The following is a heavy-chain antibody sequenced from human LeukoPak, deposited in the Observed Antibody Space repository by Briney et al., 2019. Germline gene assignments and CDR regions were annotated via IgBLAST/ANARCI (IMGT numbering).Heavy chain of an antibody. Sequence: PSETLSLTCAVSGYSISSGYYWGWIRQPPGKGLEWIGSIYHSGTTHYNPSLKGRVTISVDTSKNQFSLKLSSVTAADTAVYYCARVRFLESFSTFGRDSYYYYMDVWGIGTTVTVSS. CDR2: IYHSGTT. J-gene: IGHJ6*03. D-gene: IGHD3-3*01. CDR1: GYSISSGYY. CDR3: ARVRFLESFSTFGRDSYYYYMDV. V-gene: IGHV4-38-2*01.